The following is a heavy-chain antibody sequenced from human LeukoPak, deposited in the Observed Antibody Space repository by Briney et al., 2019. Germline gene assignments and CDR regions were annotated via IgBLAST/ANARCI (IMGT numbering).Heavy chain of an antibody. CDR3: ARGGYCSGGSCYKRPNAFDI. Sequence: GGSLRLSCIGSGFTFTTYWMSWVRQAPGKGLEWVANIKQDGSEKYYVDSVKGRFTISRDNAKNSLYLQMNSLRAEDTAVYYCARGGYCSGGSCYKRPNAFDIWGQGTMVTVSS. D-gene: IGHD2-15*01. CDR2: IKQDGSEK. J-gene: IGHJ3*02. CDR1: GFTFTTYW. V-gene: IGHV3-7*04.